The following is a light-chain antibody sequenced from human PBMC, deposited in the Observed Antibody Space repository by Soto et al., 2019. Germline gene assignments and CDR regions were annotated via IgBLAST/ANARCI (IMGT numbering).Light chain of an antibody. Sequence: QSALTQPRSVSGSPGQSVTISCTGTSRDVGGYNYVSWYQQHPGKAPKLMIYDVSKRPSGVPDRFSGSKSGNTASLTISGLHAEDEVDYYCCSYAGSYPYVFGTGTKLTVL. J-gene: IGLJ1*01. CDR3: CSYAGSYPYV. CDR1: SRDVGGYNY. CDR2: DVS. V-gene: IGLV2-11*01.